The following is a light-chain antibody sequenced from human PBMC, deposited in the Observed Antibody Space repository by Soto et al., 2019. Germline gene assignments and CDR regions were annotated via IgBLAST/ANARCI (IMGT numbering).Light chain of an antibody. CDR3: GSYAGSKTDWV. V-gene: IGLV2-8*01. Sequence: QSALTQPPSASGSPGQSVTISCTGTTNDIGTFNYVSWYQQHPGKAPKLILYEVSQRPSGVPDRFSGSKSGNTASLTVSGLQAEDEADYYCGSYAGSKTDWVLGGGTKLTVL. CDR1: TNDIGTFNY. CDR2: EVS. J-gene: IGLJ3*02.